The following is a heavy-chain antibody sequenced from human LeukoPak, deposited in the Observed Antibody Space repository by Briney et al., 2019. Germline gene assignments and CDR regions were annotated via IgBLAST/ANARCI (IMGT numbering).Heavy chain of an antibody. CDR3: ARSSDYGDYD. CDR2: IYYSGRT. D-gene: IGHD4-17*01. CDR1: GGSVNSGGYY. Sequence: SQTLSLTCTVSGGSVNSGGYYWTWIRQHPGKGLEWLGYIYYSGRTYYNPSLKSRITISLDTSKNQFSLSLTSVSAADTAFYFCARSSDYGDYDWSQGTLITVSS. V-gene: IGHV4-31*03. J-gene: IGHJ4*02.